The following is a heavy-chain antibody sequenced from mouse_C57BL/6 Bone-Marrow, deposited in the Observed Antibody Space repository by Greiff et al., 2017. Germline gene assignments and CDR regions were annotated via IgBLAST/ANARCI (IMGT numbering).Heavy chain of an antibody. CDR3: ARDSSVEFYYFDY. Sequence: QVQLQQSGPELVKPGASVKISCKASGYAFSSSWMNWVKQRPGKGLEWIGRIYPGDGDTNYNGKFKGKATLTADKSSSTAYMQLSSLTSEDSAVYCGARDSSVEFYYFDYWGKGTTLTVSS. D-gene: IGHD3-2*02. CDR2: IYPGDGDT. V-gene: IGHV1-82*01. CDR1: GYAFSSSW. J-gene: IGHJ2*01.